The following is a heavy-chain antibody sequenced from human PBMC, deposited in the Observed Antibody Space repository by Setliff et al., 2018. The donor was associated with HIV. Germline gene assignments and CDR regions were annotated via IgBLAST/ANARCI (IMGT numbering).Heavy chain of an antibody. CDR2: IDYSGSS. D-gene: IGHD6-6*01. J-gene: IGHJ6*03. CDR1: GGSLWGYY. V-gene: IGHV4-34*01. Sequence: LSLTCAVYGGSLWGYYWTWIRQPPGEGLEWIGEIDYSGSSSSNPSLKSRVTISVDTSRNQFSLKIFSVTAADTAMYYCARLGEIADRPGYYMDVWSNGTTVTVSS. CDR3: ARLGEIADRPGYYMDV.